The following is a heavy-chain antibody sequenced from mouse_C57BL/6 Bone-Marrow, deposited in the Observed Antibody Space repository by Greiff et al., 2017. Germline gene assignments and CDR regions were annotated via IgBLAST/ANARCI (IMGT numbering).Heavy chain of an antibody. D-gene: IGHD2-4*01. CDR3: ARGYDYDALLDY. CDR2: INPCSGGT. J-gene: IGHJ2*01. Sequence: EVQLQQPGPELVKPGASVKISCKASGYTFTGYCMNWVKQSPGKSLEWIGRINPCSGGTFYNQKFKGKATLTVDKSSSTAHMELLSLTSEDFAVYYCARGYDYDALLDYWGQGTTLTVSS. V-gene: IGHV1-37*01. CDR1: GYTFTGYC.